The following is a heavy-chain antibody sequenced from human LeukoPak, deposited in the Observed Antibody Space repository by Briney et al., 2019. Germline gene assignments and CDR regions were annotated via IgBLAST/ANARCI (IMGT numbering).Heavy chain of an antibody. J-gene: IGHJ4*02. Sequence: ASVKVSCKASGYTFTGYYVHWVRQAPGQGLEWMGWINPNSGGTNYAQKFQGRVTMTRDTSISTAYMELSRLRSDDTAVYYCARDRRDGYNLVDYWGQGTLVTVSS. CDR1: GYTFTGYY. V-gene: IGHV1-2*02. CDR3: ARDRRDGYNLVDY. CDR2: INPNSGGT. D-gene: IGHD5-24*01.